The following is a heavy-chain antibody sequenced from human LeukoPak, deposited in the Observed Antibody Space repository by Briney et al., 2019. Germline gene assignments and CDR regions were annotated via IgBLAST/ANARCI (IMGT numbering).Heavy chain of an antibody. J-gene: IGHJ4*02. Sequence: GGSLRVPCAASGFTFSSHGISWVRQAPGKGLEWVSSISGSGDNTHYADSVKGRFTISRDNSKSTLYLQMQSLRAEDTAVYYCTIFNYWGQGTLVTVSS. D-gene: IGHD3-3*02. CDR1: GFTFSSHG. V-gene: IGHV3-23*01. CDR3: TIFNY. CDR2: ISGSGDNT.